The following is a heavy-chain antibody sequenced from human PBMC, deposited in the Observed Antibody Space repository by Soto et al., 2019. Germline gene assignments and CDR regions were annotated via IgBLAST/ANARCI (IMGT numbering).Heavy chain of an antibody. J-gene: IGHJ6*02. D-gene: IGHD2-2*01. Sequence: QVQLVQSGAEVKKPGASVKVSCKASGYTFTSYYMHWVRQAPGQGLEWMGIINPSGGSTSYAQKFQGRVTMTRDTSTSTVYMELSSLRSEDTAVYYCARDLGYCSSTSCARYYYYGMDVWGQGTTVTVSS. V-gene: IGHV1-46*01. CDR1: GYTFTSYY. CDR2: INPSGGST. CDR3: ARDLGYCSSTSCARYYYYGMDV.